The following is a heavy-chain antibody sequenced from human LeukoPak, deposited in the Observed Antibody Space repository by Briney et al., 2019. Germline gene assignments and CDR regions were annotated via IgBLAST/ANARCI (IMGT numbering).Heavy chain of an antibody. J-gene: IGHJ5*02. CDR1: GGSISGYY. Sequence: PSGTLSLTCTVSGGSISGYYWSWIRQPPGQGLEWIGYIHYSGSTNYNPSLKSRVTISLDMSKNQFSLKLNSVTAADTAVYYCAREGQWLPDWFDPWGQGTLVTVSS. D-gene: IGHD6-19*01. CDR3: AREGQWLPDWFDP. V-gene: IGHV4-59*01. CDR2: IHYSGST.